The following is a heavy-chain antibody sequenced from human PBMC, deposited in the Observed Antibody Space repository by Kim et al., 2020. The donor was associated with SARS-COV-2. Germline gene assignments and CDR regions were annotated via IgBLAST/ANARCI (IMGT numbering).Heavy chain of an antibody. J-gene: IGHJ6*02. CDR1: GYIFTTYT. V-gene: IGHV1-18*04. CDR3: AREYCSSPSCFPRDHYYYGMDV. D-gene: IGHD2-2*01. CDR2: ISPYNGNT. Sequence: ASVKVSCKASGYIFTTYTINWVRQAPGQRLEWMGRISPYNGNTKYAEKFQGRVTTTTDTSTRTAYMEPRSLRSDDTAVYFCAREYCSSPSCFPRDHYYYGMDVWGQGTTVTVSS.